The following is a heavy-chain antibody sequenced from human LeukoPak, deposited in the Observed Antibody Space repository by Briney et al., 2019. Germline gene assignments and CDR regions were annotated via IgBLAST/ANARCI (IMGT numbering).Heavy chain of an antibody. V-gene: IGHV3-23*01. CDR2: IDGGGTT. CDR1: GLTFSTST. J-gene: IGHJ4*02. Sequence: GALRLSCAASGLTFSTSTFSWVRQAPGKGLEWVSAIDGGGTTYYADSAKGRFAISRDNSKNTLSLHMASLTAEDTAIYFCAKDGYCDSTSCQYDFWGQGTLVTVSS. CDR3: AKDGYCDSTSCQYDF. D-gene: IGHD2-2*03.